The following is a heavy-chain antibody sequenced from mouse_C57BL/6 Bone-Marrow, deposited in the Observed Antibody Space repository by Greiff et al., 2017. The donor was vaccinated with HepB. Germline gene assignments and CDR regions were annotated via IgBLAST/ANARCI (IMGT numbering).Heavy chain of an antibody. Sequence: EVKLMESGGGLVQPKGSLKLSCAASGFSFNTYAMNWVRQAPGKGVEWVARIRSKSNNYATYYADSVKDRFTISRDDSESMLYLQMNNLKTEDTAMYYGVRHGGWLEAMGYWGQGTSVTVSS. CDR2: IRSKSNNYAT. D-gene: IGHD2-3*01. V-gene: IGHV10-1*01. CDR3: VRHGGWLEAMGY. CDR1: GFSFNTYA. J-gene: IGHJ4*01.